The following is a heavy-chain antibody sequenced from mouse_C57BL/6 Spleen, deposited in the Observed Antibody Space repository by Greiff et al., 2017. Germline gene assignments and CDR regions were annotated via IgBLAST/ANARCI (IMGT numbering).Heavy chain of an antibody. CDR3: ARESYYAMDY. Sequence: QVQLQQPGAELVRPGSSVKLSCKASGYTFTSYWMDWVKQRPGQGLEWIGNIYPSDSETHYNPKFQDKATLTVDKSSSTAYMQLSSLTSEDSAVYYCARESYYAMDYWGQGTSVTVSS. J-gene: IGHJ4*01. V-gene: IGHV1-61*01. CDR2: IYPSDSET. CDR1: GYTFTSYW.